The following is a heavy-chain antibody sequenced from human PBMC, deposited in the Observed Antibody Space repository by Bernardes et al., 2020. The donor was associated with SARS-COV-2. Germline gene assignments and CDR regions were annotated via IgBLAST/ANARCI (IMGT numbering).Heavy chain of an antibody. CDR1: GFTFSSYS. Sequence: GGSLRLSCAASGFTFSSYSMNWVRQAPGKGLEWVSYISSSSSTIYYADSVKGRFTISRDNAKNSLYLQMNSLRDEDTAVYYCARDPPGAFGVVIYGMDVWGQGTTVTVSS. CDR2: ISSSSSTI. J-gene: IGHJ6*02. D-gene: IGHD3-3*01. CDR3: ARDPPGAFGVVIYGMDV. V-gene: IGHV3-48*02.